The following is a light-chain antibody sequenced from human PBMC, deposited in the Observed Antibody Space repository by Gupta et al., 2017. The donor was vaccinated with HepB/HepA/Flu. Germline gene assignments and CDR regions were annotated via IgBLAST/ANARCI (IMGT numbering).Light chain of an antibody. CDR2: AAS. CDR3: QQDNGSPRT. V-gene: IGKV1-8*01. J-gene: IGKJ4*02. CDR1: QGISSY. Sequence: IRMTQSTSSFSASTGDRVTNTCRASQGISSYLAWYQQKPGKAPKLLIYAASTVQRGVPSRFSGSGSGTXFTLTIXCRQSEDLATYYCQQDNGSPRTFGXGTKVEIK.